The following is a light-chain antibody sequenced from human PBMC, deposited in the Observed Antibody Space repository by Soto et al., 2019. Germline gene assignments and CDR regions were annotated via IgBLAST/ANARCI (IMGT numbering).Light chain of an antibody. Sequence: QSVLTQPRSVSGSPGQSVTISCTGSRSDVGGYKYVSWYQHHPGKAPKLIIYDVTKRPSGVPDRFSGSKSGNTASLTVSGLQEEDEADYHCSSYAGTYNVIFGGGTKLTVL. CDR1: RSDVGGYKY. V-gene: IGLV2-11*01. CDR3: SSYAGTYNVI. CDR2: DVT. J-gene: IGLJ2*01.